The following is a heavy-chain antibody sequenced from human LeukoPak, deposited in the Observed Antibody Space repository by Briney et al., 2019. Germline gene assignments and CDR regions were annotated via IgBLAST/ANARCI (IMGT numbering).Heavy chain of an antibody. Sequence: GGSLRLSCAASGFTFSDYYMSWIRQAPGKGLEWVSYISSSSSYTNYADSVKGRFTISRDNAKNSLYLQMNSLRAEDTAVYYCARDAGYSSGWYYYWGQGTLVTVSS. CDR2: ISSSSSYT. D-gene: IGHD6-19*01. CDR3: ARDAGYSSGWYYY. CDR1: GFTFSDYY. V-gene: IGHV3-11*05. J-gene: IGHJ4*02.